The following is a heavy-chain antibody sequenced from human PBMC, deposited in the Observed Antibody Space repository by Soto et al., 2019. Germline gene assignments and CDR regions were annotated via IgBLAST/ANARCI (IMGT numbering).Heavy chain of an antibody. CDR3: ARDIVVVPAAIPYNWFDP. Sequence: SETLSLTCTVSGGSISSGDYYWSWIRQPPGKGLEWIGYIYYSGSTYYNPSLKSRVTISVDTSKNQFSLKLSSVTAADTAVYYCARDIVVVPAAIPYNWFDPWGQGTLVTVSS. D-gene: IGHD2-2*01. V-gene: IGHV4-30-4*01. CDR2: IYYSGST. J-gene: IGHJ5*02. CDR1: GGSISSGDYY.